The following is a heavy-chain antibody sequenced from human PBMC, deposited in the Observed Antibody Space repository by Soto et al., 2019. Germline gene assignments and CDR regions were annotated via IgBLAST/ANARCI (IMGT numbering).Heavy chain of an antibody. CDR1: GFTFSSYA. D-gene: IGHD1-1*01. V-gene: IGHV3-30-3*01. CDR2: ISYDGSNK. J-gene: IGHJ4*02. CDR3: ARGPSTRPTN. Sequence: QVQLVESGGGVVQPGRSLRLSCAASGFTFSSYAMHWVRQAPGKGLEWVAVISYDGSNKYYADSVKGRFTISRDNSKNTLYLQMNSLRAEDTAVYYCARGPSTRPTNWGQGTLVTVSS.